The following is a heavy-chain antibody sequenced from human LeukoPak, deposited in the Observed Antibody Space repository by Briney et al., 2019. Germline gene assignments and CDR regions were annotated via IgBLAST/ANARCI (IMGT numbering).Heavy chain of an antibody. CDR3: ARYRPYCSSTSCTIT. J-gene: IGHJ5*02. Sequence: SQTLSLTCTVSGGSISSGSYYWSWIRQPAGKGLEWIGRIYTSGSTNYNPSLKSRVTISVDTSKNQFSLKLSSVTAADTAVYYCARYRPYCSSTSCTITWGQGTLVTVSS. V-gene: IGHV4-61*02. D-gene: IGHD2-2*01. CDR1: GGSISSGSYY. CDR2: IYTSGST.